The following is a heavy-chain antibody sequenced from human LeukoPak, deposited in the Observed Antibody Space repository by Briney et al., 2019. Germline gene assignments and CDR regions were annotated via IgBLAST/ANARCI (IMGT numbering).Heavy chain of an antibody. Sequence: PGGSLRLSCAASGFTFSSYVMYWVRQAPGKGLGWVAQISYDGSKKYYADSVKGRFTISRDNAKNTLSLHMNSLRAEDTSLYYCAKDRAAEVVTTFDSWGQGTLVTVSS. V-gene: IGHV3-30-3*01. D-gene: IGHD5-12*01. CDR1: GFTFSSYV. CDR2: ISYDGSKK. CDR3: AKDRAAEVVTTFDS. J-gene: IGHJ4*02.